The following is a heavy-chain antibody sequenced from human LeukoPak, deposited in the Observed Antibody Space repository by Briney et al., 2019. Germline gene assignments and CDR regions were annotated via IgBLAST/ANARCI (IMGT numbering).Heavy chain of an antibody. Sequence: PSETLSLTCTVSGGSISSSSYYWSWIRQPAGKGLEWIGRISSSGSTNYNPSLKSRVTISVDTSKNQFSLKLSSVTAADTAVYYCARLSGYGLHYYYYMDVWGKGTTVTVSS. V-gene: IGHV4-61*02. CDR2: ISSSGST. CDR1: GGSISSSSYY. J-gene: IGHJ6*03. CDR3: ARLSGYGLHYYYYMDV. D-gene: IGHD5-12*01.